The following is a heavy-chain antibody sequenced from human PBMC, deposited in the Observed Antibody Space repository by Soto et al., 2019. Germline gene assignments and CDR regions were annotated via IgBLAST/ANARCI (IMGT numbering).Heavy chain of an antibody. CDR2: IYYSGST. CDR1: GGSISSGGYY. D-gene: IGHD2-15*01. Sequence: SETLSLTCTVSGGSISSGGYYWSWIRQHPGKGLEWIGYIYYSGSTYYNPSLKSRVTISVDTSKNQFPLKLSSVTAADTAVYYCASGYCSGGSCKYDDAFDIWGQGTMVTVSS. V-gene: IGHV4-31*03. CDR3: ASGYCSGGSCKYDDAFDI. J-gene: IGHJ3*02.